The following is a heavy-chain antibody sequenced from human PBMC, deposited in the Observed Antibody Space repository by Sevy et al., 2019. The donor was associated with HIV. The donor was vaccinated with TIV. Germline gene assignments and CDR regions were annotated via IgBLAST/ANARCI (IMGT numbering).Heavy chain of an antibody. CDR3: ARGSGSVTTLPAFDI. V-gene: IGHV4-59*01. Sequence: SETLSLTCIVSGDSINSYSWNWIRQSPGNGQEWIGYIYYSGSPNYNPSLKSLVTISVDTSKNQFSLKLRAVTVTDTAVYFVARGSGSVTTLPAFDIWGQGTLVTVSS. J-gene: IGHJ3*02. D-gene: IGHD4-17*01. CDR2: IYYSGSP. CDR1: GDSINSYS.